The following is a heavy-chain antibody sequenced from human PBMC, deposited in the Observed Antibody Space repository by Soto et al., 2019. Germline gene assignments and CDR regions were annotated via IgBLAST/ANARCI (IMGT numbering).Heavy chain of an antibody. V-gene: IGHV1-58*01. Sequence: LVLSGPDVKKPGTSVKVSCKTSGFTFGSSAVQWVRQVRGQRLEWIGWIVVASGYSNVAQKFQDRVSLTRDLSTNTSFMELSSLTSEDSAMYYCAADVIGVAGDFDHWGQGTLVSVSS. CDR1: GFTFGSSA. CDR2: IVVASGYS. CDR3: AADVIGVAGDFDH. D-gene: IGHD6-19*01. J-gene: IGHJ4*02.